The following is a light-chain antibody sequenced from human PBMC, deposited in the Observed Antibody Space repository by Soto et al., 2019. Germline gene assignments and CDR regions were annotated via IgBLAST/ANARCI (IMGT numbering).Light chain of an antibody. CDR2: GAS. CDR1: QVTSRY. V-gene: IGKV3-20*01. CDR3: RKYSTSQIS. Sequence: ENVLTQSPGTLSLSPGERATLSCRASQVTSRYFSWYQQRPGQAPRLLIYGASSRATGIPDRFSGSGSGTDFTLSISRLEHEDFAVYYCRKYSTSQISFDQGTRLEIK. J-gene: IGKJ5*01.